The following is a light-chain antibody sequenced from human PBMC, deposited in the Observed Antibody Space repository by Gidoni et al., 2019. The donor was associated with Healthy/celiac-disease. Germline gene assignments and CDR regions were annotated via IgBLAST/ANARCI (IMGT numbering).Light chain of an antibody. Sequence: PDPLSGFPGRPITISCTGTGSDVGGYNYVSWYQQHPGKAPKLMIYEVSNRPSGVSNRFSGSKSGNTASLTISGLQAEDEADYYCSSYTSSSTPVVFGGGTKLTVL. V-gene: IGLV2-14*01. CDR2: EVS. CDR3: SSYTSSSTPVV. CDR1: GSDVGGYNY. J-gene: IGLJ2*01.